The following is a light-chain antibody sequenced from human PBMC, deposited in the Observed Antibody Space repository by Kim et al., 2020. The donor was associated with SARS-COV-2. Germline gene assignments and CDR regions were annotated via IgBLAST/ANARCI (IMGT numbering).Light chain of an antibody. V-gene: IGKV3-15*01. Sequence: PPGERATLSCRASKTVSINLAWYQQQPGQAPRLLIYGASTRATGIPARFSGSGSGTAFTLTISSLQSEDFAVYYCQQYNNWPPWTFGQGTKVDIK. CDR1: KTVSIN. CDR3: QQYNNWPPWT. CDR2: GAS. J-gene: IGKJ1*01.